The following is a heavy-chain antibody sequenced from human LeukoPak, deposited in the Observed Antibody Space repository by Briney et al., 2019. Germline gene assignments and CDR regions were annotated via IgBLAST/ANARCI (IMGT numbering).Heavy chain of an antibody. CDR2: ISNTGANT. Sequence: GGSLRLSCAASGFTFSSYSMNWVRQAPGKGLEWVSRISNTGANTYYADSVKGRFTISRDNSKSTLFLQMSSLRAEDTAVYYCARACRYIYSSSPNNWFDPWGQGTLVTVSS. D-gene: IGHD6-6*01. CDR1: GFTFSSYS. CDR3: ARACRYIYSSSPNNWFDP. J-gene: IGHJ5*02. V-gene: IGHV3-23*01.